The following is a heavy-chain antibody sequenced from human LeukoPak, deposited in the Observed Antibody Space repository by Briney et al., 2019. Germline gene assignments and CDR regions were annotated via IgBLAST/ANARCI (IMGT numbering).Heavy chain of an antibody. D-gene: IGHD6-19*01. V-gene: IGHV4-39*07. J-gene: IGHJ4*02. CDR3: ARGAEGWTQNSPFDY. CDR2: IYYSGST. Sequence: SETLSLTCTVSGGSISSSSYYWGWIRQPPGKGLEWIGSIYYSGSTYYNPSLKSRVTISVDTSKNQFSLKLSSVTAADTAVYYCARGAEGWTQNSPFDYWGQGTLVTVSS. CDR1: GGSISSSSYY.